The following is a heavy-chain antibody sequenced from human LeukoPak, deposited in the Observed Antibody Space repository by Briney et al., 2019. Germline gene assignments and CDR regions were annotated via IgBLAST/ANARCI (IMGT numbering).Heavy chain of an antibody. V-gene: IGHV2-5*02. CDR1: GFSLSTSGVG. CDR3: AHRRITMVRGVIGFDY. CDR2: IYWDDDK. Sequence: SGPTLVKPTQTLTLTCTFSGFSLSTSGVGVGWIRQPPGKALEWLPLIYWDDDKRYSPSLKSRLTITKDTSKNQVVLTMTNMDPVDTATYYCAHRRITMVRGVIGFDYWGQGTLVTVSS. D-gene: IGHD3-10*01. J-gene: IGHJ4*02.